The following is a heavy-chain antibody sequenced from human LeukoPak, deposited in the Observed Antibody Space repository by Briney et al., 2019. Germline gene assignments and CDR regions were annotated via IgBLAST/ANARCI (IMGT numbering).Heavy chain of an antibody. CDR1: GGSISSGGYY. V-gene: IGHV4-31*03. J-gene: IGHJ6*04. Sequence: SETLSLTCTVSGGSISSGGYYWSWIRQHPGKGLEWIGYIYYSGSTYYNPSLKSRVTISVDTSKNQFSLKLSSVTAADTAVYYCARDYYGPGPLYGMDVWGKGTTVTVSS. D-gene: IGHD3-10*01. CDR3: ARDYYGPGPLYGMDV. CDR2: IYYSGST.